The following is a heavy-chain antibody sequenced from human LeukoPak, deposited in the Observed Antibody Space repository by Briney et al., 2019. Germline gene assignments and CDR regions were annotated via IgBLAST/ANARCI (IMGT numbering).Heavy chain of an antibody. CDR2: ISGIGGST. V-gene: IGHV3-23*01. CDR3: AKVALFAGYYDSSGTYDAFDI. D-gene: IGHD3-22*01. CDR1: GFTFTSYA. Sequence: GGSLGLSFPASGFTFTSYAMSWFRQLPGKGLGWVSAISGIGGSTYYADSVKGRFTISRDNSKNTLYLQMNSLRAEDTAVYYCAKVALFAGYYDSSGTYDAFDIWGQGTMVTVSS. J-gene: IGHJ3*02.